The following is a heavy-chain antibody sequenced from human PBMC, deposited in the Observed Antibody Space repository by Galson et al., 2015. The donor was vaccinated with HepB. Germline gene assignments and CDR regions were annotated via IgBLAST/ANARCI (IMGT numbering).Heavy chain of an antibody. CDR1: GGSISSYY. CDR3: ARVIAVAGNEPAFDY. CDR2: IYYSGST. Sequence: ETLSLTCTVSGGSISSYYWSWIRQPPGKGLEWIGYIYYSGSTNYNPSLKSRVTISVDTSKNQFSLKLSSVTAADTAVYYCARVIAVAGNEPAFDYWGQGTLVTVSS. V-gene: IGHV4-59*01. J-gene: IGHJ4*02. D-gene: IGHD6-19*01.